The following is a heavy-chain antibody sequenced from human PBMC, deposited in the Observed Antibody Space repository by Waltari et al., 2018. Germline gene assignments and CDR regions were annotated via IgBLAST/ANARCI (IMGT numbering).Heavy chain of an antibody. Sequence: QVHLVESGGGVVQPGGSLRLSCEVSGFSFSNVAMHWVRQVPGKGLEWVAIFAYDGRYKFYSESVGGRFTISRDNSKNTVYLQRNDLRAEDTAVFYCAKAGITLVRDYFDYWGLGTLVTVSS. CDR3: AKAGITLVRDYFDY. CDR2: FAYDGRYK. V-gene: IGHV3-30*18. J-gene: IGHJ4*02. CDR1: GFSFSNVA. D-gene: IGHD3-10*01.